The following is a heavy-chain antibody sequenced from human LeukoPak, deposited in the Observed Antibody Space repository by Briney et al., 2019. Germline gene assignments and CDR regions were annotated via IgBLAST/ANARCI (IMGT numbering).Heavy chain of an antibody. V-gene: IGHV3-23*01. CDR3: AISPGRTMIVVRDSYFDY. Sequence: PGGSLRLSCAASGFTFSSYAMSWVRQAPGKGLEWVSAISGSGGSTYYADSVKGRFTISRDNSKNTLYLQMNSLRAVDTAVYYCAISPGRTMIVVRDSYFDYWGQGTLVTVSS. D-gene: IGHD3-22*01. J-gene: IGHJ4*02. CDR1: GFTFSSYA. CDR2: ISGSGGST.